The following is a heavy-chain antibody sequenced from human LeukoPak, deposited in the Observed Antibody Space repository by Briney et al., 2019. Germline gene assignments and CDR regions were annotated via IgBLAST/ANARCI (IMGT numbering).Heavy chain of an antibody. V-gene: IGHV3-30*02. CDR3: AKDQPEAYFDY. CDR1: GFSFGFYS. J-gene: IGHJ4*02. CDR2: IRTDGSID. Sequence: GGSLRLSCAASGFSFGFYSLHWVRQAPGKGLEWVAFIRTDGSIDYYADSVRGRFTISRDNAKNTLYLQMNSLRAEDAALYYCAKDQPEAYFDYWGQGTLVTVSS. D-gene: IGHD1-14*01.